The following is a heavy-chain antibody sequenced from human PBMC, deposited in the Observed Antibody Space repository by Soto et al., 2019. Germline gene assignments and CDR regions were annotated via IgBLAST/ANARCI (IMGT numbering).Heavy chain of an antibody. J-gene: IGHJ6*02. V-gene: IGHV3-33*01. Sequence: GGSLRLSCAPSGFTFSSYVMHWVRQAPGKGLEWVAVVHYDGTKKYYADSVRGRFTISRDNSENILYLQMNSLRPDDTAVYFCARETSYDFWSGPQTMDVWGQGTTVTVS. CDR1: GFTFSSYV. CDR2: VHYDGTKK. CDR3: ARETSYDFWSGPQTMDV. D-gene: IGHD3-3*01.